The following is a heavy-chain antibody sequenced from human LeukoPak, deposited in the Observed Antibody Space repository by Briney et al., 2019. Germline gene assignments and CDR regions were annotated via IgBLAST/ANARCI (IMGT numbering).Heavy chain of an antibody. D-gene: IGHD3-10*01. CDR3: ASVYGSGSLDY. Sequence: GGSLRLSCAASGFTFSTFAMSWVRQAPGKGLEWVSYISSSSSYTNYADSVKGRFTISRDNAKNSLYLQMNSLRAEDTAVYYCASVYGSGSLDYWGQGTLVTVSS. CDR1: GFTFSTFA. J-gene: IGHJ4*02. CDR2: ISSSSSYT. V-gene: IGHV3-11*06.